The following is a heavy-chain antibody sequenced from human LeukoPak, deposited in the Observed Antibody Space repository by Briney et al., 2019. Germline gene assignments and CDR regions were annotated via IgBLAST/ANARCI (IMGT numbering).Heavy chain of an antibody. V-gene: IGHV3-30-3*01. CDR2: ISYDGSNK. Sequence: SGGSLRLSCAASGFTFSSYAMHWVRQAPGKGLEWVAVISYDGSNKYYADSVKGRFTISRDNSKNTLYLQMNSLRAEDTAVYYCARGNRKRSSSALRASYYYMDVWGKGTTVTVSS. CDR3: ARGNRKRSSSALRASYYYMDV. CDR1: GFTFSSYA. J-gene: IGHJ6*03. D-gene: IGHD2-2*01.